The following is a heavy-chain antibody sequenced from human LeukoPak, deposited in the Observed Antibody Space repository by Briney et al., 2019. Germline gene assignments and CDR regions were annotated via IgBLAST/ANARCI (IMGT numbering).Heavy chain of an antibody. CDR2: MNPDSGNT. D-gene: IGHD3-9*01. V-gene: IGHV1-8*01. Sequence: ASVKVSYKASGYTFTSYDINWLRQGTGQGLEWMGWMNPDSGNTGYAQKFQGRVTMTRNTSISTAYMELSSLRSEDTAVYYCARSRLVKPNWFDPWGQGTLVTVSS. CDR1: GYTFTSYD. J-gene: IGHJ5*02. CDR3: ARSRLVKPNWFDP.